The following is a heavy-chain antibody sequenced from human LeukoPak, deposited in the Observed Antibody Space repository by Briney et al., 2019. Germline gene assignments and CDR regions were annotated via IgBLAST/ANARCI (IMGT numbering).Heavy chain of an antibody. V-gene: IGHV4-39*02. CDR3: AKSETQRGWFDP. J-gene: IGHJ5*02. CDR1: GVSISSSSYY. D-gene: IGHD6-25*01. Sequence: SETLSLTCTVSGVSISSSSYYWGWIRQPPGKGLEWIVSIYYSGSTHYNPSLKSRITISENTSKNHFSLKLSSVTAADTAVYYCAKSETQRGWFDPWGQGTLVTVSS. CDR2: IYYSGST.